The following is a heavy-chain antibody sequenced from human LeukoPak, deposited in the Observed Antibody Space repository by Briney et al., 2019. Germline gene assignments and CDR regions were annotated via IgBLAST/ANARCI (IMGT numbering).Heavy chain of an antibody. CDR1: GGSFSGYY. Sequence: PSETLSLTCAVYGGSFSGYYWSWIRQPPGKGLEWIGEINHSGSTNYNPSLKSRVTISVDTSKNQFSLKLSSVTVADTAVYYCARGAYVTGTFFIDYWGQGTLVTVSS. D-gene: IGHD1-1*01. CDR3: ARGAYVTGTFFIDY. J-gene: IGHJ4*02. V-gene: IGHV4-34*01. CDR2: INHSGST.